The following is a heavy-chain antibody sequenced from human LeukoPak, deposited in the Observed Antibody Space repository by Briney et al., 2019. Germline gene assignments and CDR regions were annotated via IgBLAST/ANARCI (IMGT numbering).Heavy chain of an antibody. CDR2: TYYGSKWYN. CDR3: ARRTDDYTYLDY. CDR1: GDSVSINSAT. D-gene: IGHD4-11*01. Sequence: PSQTVSLTCAISGDSVSINSATSNWIRQSPSRGLEWLGRTYYGSKWYNDYAVSVKSRITINPDTSKNQFSLQLNSVTPEDTAVYYCARRTDDYTYLDYWGQGTLVTVSP. J-gene: IGHJ4*02. V-gene: IGHV6-1*01.